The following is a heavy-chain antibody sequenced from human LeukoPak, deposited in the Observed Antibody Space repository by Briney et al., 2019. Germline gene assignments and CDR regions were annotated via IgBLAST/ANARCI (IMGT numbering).Heavy chain of an antibody. J-gene: IGHJ4*02. D-gene: IGHD1-26*01. CDR1: GFTFSSYA. Sequence: PGGSLRLSCAASGFTFSSYAMSWVRQAPGKGLEWVSGISGSGGSTYYADSVKGRFTISRDNSKNTLYLQMNSLKAEDTAVYYCAKDLMMGATTGDYWGQETLVTVSS. V-gene: IGHV3-23*01. CDR3: AKDLMMGATTGDY. CDR2: ISGSGGST.